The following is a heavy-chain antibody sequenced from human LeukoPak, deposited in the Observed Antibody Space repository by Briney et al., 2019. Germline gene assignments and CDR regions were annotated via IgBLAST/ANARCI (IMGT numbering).Heavy chain of an antibody. D-gene: IGHD1-7*01. CDR3: ARGGGTFDP. CDR2: IIPMFGTA. J-gene: IGHJ5*02. CDR1: GGTFSSYD. V-gene: IGHV1-69*13. Sequence: SVKVSCKASGGTFSSYDINWVRQAPGQGLEWMGGIIPMFGTANYAQKFQGRVTITADESTSTAYMELSSLRSEDTAMYFCARGGGTFDPWGQGTLATVSS.